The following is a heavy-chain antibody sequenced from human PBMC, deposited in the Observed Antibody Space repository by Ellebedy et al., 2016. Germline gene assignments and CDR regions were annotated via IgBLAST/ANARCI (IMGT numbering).Heavy chain of an antibody. V-gene: IGHV3-74*01. CDR3: ARGIAAAGTTVHHRYFDL. D-gene: IGHD6-13*01. Sequence: GESLKISXAASGFTFSTYWMHWVRQAPGKGLVWVSRINSDASSTSYADSVKGRFTISRDNAKNTLYLQMNSLRAEDTAVYYCARGIAAAGTTVHHRYFDLWGRGTLVTVSS. J-gene: IGHJ2*01. CDR1: GFTFSTYW. CDR2: INSDASST.